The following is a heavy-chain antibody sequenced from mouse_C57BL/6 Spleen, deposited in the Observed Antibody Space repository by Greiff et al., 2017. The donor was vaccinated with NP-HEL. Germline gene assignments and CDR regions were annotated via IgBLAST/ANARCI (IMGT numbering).Heavy chain of an antibody. V-gene: IGHV5-4*01. J-gene: IGHJ3*01. CDR1: GFTFSSYA. D-gene: IGHD2-4*01. CDR2: ISDGGSYT. Sequence: EVQLVESGGGLVKPGGSLKLSCAASGFTFSSYAMSWVRQTPEKRLEWVATISDGGSYTYYPDNVKGRFTISRDNAKNNLYLQMSHLKSEDTAMYYCARDEGYDYDWFAYWGQGTLVTVSA. CDR3: ARDEGYDYDWFAY.